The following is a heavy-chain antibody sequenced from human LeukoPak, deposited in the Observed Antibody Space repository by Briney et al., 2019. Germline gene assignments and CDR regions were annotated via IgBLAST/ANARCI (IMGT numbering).Heavy chain of an antibody. CDR1: GFSFRSYG. J-gene: IGHJ4*02. CDR3: ARGDDYYESSGYYAAKAFAN. D-gene: IGHD3-22*01. V-gene: IGHV3-33*01. Sequence: PGGSLRLSCAASGFSFRSYGMQWVRQAPGKGLEWVAVIWYDGSNKYYADSVKGRFTISRDISKNTLFLQMNSLRAEDTAVYYCARGDDYYESSGYYAAKAFANWGQGTLVTVSS. CDR2: IWYDGSNK.